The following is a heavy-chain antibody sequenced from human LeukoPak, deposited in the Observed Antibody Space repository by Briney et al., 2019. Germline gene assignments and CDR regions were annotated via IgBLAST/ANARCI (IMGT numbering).Heavy chain of an antibody. J-gene: IGHJ4*02. CDR2: IVVGSGNT. CDR3: AADPYYDILTGNPVGDY. Sequence: SVKVSCKASGFTFTSSAVQWVRQARGQRLEWIGWIVVGSGNTNYAQKFQERVTITRDMSTSTAYMELSSLRSEDTAMYYCAADPYYDILTGNPVGDYWGQGTLVTVSS. V-gene: IGHV1-58*01. D-gene: IGHD3-9*01. CDR1: GFTFTSSA.